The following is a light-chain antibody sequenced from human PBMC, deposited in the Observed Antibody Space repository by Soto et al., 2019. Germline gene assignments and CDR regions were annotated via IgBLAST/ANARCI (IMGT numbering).Light chain of an antibody. CDR2: IND. CDR3: TAWDDSVSVWV. Sequence: QSVLTQPPSTSGTPGKRVTFSCSGSSTNIGGNYVYWYQQLPGTAPKLHIYINDQRPSGVPDRFSGSKSGTSDSLAISGLRSEDEADYYCTAWDDSVSVWVFGGGAKLTGL. J-gene: IGLJ3*02. V-gene: IGLV1-47*02. CDR1: STNIGGNY.